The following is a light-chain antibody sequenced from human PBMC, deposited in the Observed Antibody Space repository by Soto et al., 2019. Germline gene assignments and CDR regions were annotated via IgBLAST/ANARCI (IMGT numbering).Light chain of an antibody. J-gene: IGLJ2*01. CDR1: SSNIGAGYD. CDR3: QSYDSSLSGQRVV. V-gene: IGLV1-40*01. CDR2: GNS. Sequence: QSVLTQPPSVSGAPGQRVTISCTGSSSNIGAGYDVHWYQQLPGTAPKLLIYGNSNRPSGVPDRFSGSKSGTSASLAITELQAEDEADYYCQSYDSSLSGQRVVFGGGTQLTVL.